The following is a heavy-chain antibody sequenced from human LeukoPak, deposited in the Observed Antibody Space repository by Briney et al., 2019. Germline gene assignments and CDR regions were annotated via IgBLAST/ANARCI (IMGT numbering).Heavy chain of an antibody. D-gene: IGHD3-22*01. Sequence: SETLSLTCTVSGGSISSYYWSWIRQPPGKGLEWIGYIYYSGSTNYNPSLKSRVTISVDTSKNQFSLKLSSVTAADTAVYYCAGTYDRASAFDIWGQGTMVTVSS. V-gene: IGHV4-59*01. CDR3: AGTYDRASAFDI. J-gene: IGHJ3*02. CDR2: IYYSGST. CDR1: GGSISSYY.